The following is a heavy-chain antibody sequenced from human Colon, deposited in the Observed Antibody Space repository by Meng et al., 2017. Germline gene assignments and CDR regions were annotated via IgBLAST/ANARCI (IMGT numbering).Heavy chain of an antibody. CDR1: GFTFSSYW. J-gene: IGHJ4*02. Sequence: GGSLSLSCAASGFTFSSYWMSWVRQAPGKGLEWVANIKQDGSEKYYVDSVKGRFTISRDNAKNSLYLQMNSLRAEDTAVYYCASGLARKYSSSSPLGYWGQGTLVTVSS. CDR3: ASGLARKYSSSSPLGY. CDR2: IKQDGSEK. V-gene: IGHV3-7*01. D-gene: IGHD6-6*01.